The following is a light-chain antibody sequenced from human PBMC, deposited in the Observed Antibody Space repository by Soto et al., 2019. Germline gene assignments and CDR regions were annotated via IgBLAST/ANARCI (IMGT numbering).Light chain of an antibody. CDR1: RGDVGGYNF. J-gene: IGLJ1*01. CDR2: EVT. Sequence: QSALTQPASVSGSPGQSITVSCTGTRGDVGGYNFVSWYQQHPGKAPKLLIFEVTNRPSGVSDRFSGSKSGNTASLTISGLQAEDEVDYYCGSYTRSSTYVFGSGTKVTVL. V-gene: IGLV2-14*01. CDR3: GSYTRSSTYV.